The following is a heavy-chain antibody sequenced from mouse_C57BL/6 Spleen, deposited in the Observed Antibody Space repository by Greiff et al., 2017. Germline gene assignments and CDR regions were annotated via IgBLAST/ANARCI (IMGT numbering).Heavy chain of an antibody. Sequence: VQLQQSGTVLARPGASVKMSCKTSGYTFTSYWMHWVKQRPGQGLEWIGAIHPGNSNTSYNQKFKGKAKLTAVTSASTAYMELSSLTNEDSAVYYCFTTVVATGNYWGQGTTLTVSS. V-gene: IGHV1-5*01. CDR3: FTTVVATGNY. J-gene: IGHJ2*01. D-gene: IGHD1-1*01. CDR1: GYTFTSYW. CDR2: IHPGNSNT.